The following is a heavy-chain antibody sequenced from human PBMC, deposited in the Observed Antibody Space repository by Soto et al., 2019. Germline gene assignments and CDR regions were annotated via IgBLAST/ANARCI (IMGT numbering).Heavy chain of an antibody. CDR1: GFTFSSYA. D-gene: IGHD3-3*01. Sequence: EVQLLESGGGLVQPGGSLRLSCAASGFTFSSYAMSWVRQAPGKGLEWVSAISGRGGSTYYADSVKGRFTISRDNSKNTLYLEMNSMRVEDTAVYYFAKAPSYDLWSGYYTGMAGAPYDYYYMDVLGKGTTVTVSS. J-gene: IGHJ6*03. V-gene: IGHV3-23*01. CDR2: ISGRGGST. CDR3: AKAPSYDLWSGYYTGMAGAPYDYYYMDV.